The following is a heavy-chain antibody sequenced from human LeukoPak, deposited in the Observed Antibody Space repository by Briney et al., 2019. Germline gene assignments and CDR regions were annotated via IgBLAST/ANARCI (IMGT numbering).Heavy chain of an antibody. Sequence: ASVKVSCKASGYTFTGYYMHWVRQAPGQGLEWMGWINPNSGGTNYAQKFQGRVTITRDTSASTAYMELSSLRSEDTAVYYCARGDTAMVGFDYWGQGTLVTVSS. V-gene: IGHV1-2*02. D-gene: IGHD5-18*01. CDR1: GYTFTGYY. J-gene: IGHJ4*02. CDR3: ARGDTAMVGFDY. CDR2: INPNSGGT.